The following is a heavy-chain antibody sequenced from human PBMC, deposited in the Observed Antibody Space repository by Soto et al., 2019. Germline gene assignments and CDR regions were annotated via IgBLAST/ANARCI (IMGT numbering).Heavy chain of an antibody. CDR3: AGSEWIQLWSLGV. Sequence: GGSLRLSCAASGFTFSSYAMSWVRQAPGKGLEWVSAISGSGGSTYYADSVKGRFTISRDNSKNTLYLQMNSLRAEDTAVYYCAGSEWIQLWSLGVWGQGTTVTVSS. J-gene: IGHJ6*02. CDR1: GFTFSSYA. CDR2: ISGSGGST. D-gene: IGHD5-18*01. V-gene: IGHV3-23*01.